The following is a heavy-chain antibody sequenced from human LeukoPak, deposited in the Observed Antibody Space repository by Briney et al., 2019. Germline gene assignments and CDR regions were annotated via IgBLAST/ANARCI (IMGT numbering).Heavy chain of an antibody. CDR3: ARHLRSVYDPRAFDY. V-gene: IGHV4-39*01. D-gene: IGHD5/OR15-5a*01. CDR1: GGYISSSSYF. CDR2: MSYSGST. Sequence: PSETLSLTCTVSGGYISSSSYFWAWLRQPPGKGLECIGSMSYSGSTYYNPSLKSRVTISVDTSKNQFSLKLTSVTAADTAVYYGARHLRSVYDPRAFDYWGQGTLVTVSS. J-gene: IGHJ4*02.